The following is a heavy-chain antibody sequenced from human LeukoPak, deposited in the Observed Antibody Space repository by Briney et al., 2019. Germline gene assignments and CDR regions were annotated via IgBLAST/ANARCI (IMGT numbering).Heavy chain of an antibody. Sequence: GESLKISCKGSGYSFNAYYIAWVRQMPGKDLEWMGAIYPGDSDTTYSPSLQGQVTISADKSATTAYLQWNSLKASDTAIYYCARLMTLVRGGLKRLPRSCGMDVWGQGTTVTVS. CDR1: GYSFNAYY. CDR3: ARLMTLVRGGLKRLPRSCGMDV. J-gene: IGHJ6*02. CDR2: IYPGDSDT. D-gene: IGHD3-10*01. V-gene: IGHV5-51*01.